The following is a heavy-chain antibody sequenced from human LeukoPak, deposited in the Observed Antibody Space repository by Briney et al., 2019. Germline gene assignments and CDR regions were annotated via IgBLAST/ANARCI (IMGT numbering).Heavy chain of an antibody. D-gene: IGHD2-15*01. V-gene: IGHV3-30*18. CDR3: AKAWVAALKGMDV. J-gene: IGHJ6*02. Sequence: GGSLRLSCAVSGFTFSNYGLHWVRQAPGKWPEWVAAISFDGSEKHYADSVKGRFTISRDNSKKTLYLQMNSLGLDDTAVYYCAKAWVAALKGMDVWGQGTTVTVS. CDR2: ISFDGSEK. CDR1: GFTFSNYG.